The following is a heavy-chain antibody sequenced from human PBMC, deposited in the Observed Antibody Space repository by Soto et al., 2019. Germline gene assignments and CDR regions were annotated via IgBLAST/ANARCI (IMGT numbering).Heavy chain of an antibody. CDR3: ASVRYYDSSGYYYVHDVDIY. Sequence: EVQLVESGGGLVKPGGSLRLSCAASGFTFSSYSMNWVRQAPGKGLEWVSSISSRSSYIYYADSVKGRFTISRDNAKNSLYLPMNSLRAEDTAVYYCASVRYYDSSGYYYVHDVDIYWGQGTLVTVSS. CDR1: GFTFSSYS. V-gene: IGHV3-21*01. CDR2: ISSRSSYI. D-gene: IGHD3-22*01. J-gene: IGHJ4*02.